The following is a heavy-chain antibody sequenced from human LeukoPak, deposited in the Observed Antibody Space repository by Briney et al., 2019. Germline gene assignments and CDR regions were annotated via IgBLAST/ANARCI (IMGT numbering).Heavy chain of an antibody. V-gene: IGHV1-2*02. CDR3: ASSGGADIVATPFDP. J-gene: IGHJ5*02. Sequence: ASVKVSCKASGYTFTGYYMHWVRQAPGQGLEWMGWINPNSGGTNYAQKFQGRVTMTRDTSISTAYMELSRLRSDDTAVYYCASSGGADIVATPFDPWGQGTLVTVSS. D-gene: IGHD5-12*01. CDR2: INPNSGGT. CDR1: GYTFTGYY.